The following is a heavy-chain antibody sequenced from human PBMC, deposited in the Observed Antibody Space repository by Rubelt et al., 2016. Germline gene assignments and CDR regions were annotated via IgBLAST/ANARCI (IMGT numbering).Heavy chain of an antibody. CDR2: MNPRSGNS. D-gene: IGHD1-14*01. V-gene: IGHV1-8*01. Sequence: QVQLVQSGAEVKKPGASVKVSCKASGYTFASYDIHWVRQAPGQGLEWMGWMNPRSGNSGFVQKFQGRVTLTSDTSVSTAYMELNSLTSDDTAVYYCARATRNYNWFDPWGQGTLVSVSS. CDR3: ARATRNYNWFDP. J-gene: IGHJ5*02. CDR1: GYTFASYD.